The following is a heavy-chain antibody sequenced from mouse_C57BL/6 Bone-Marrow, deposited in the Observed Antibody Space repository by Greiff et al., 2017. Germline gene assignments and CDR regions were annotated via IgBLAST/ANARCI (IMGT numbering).Heavy chain of an antibody. CDR1: GYTFTSYW. J-gene: IGHJ1*03. D-gene: IGHD1-1*01. CDR3: ARLLLRFPDWYFDV. Sequence: VQLQQSGAELVKPGASVKLSCKASGYTFTSYWMHWVKQRPGQGLEWIGMIHPNSGSTNYNEKFKSKATLTVDKSSSTAYMQLSSLTSEDSAVYYCARLLLRFPDWYFDVWGTGTTVTVSS. V-gene: IGHV1-64*01. CDR2: IHPNSGST.